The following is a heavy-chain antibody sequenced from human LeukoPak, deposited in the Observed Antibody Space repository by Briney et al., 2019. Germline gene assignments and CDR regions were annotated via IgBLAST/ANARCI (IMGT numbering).Heavy chain of an antibody. CDR1: GFTFSSYG. CDR2: ISYDGSNK. V-gene: IGHV3-30*18. Sequence: GGSLRLSCAASGFTFSSYGMHWVRQAPGKGLEWVAVISYDGSNKYYADSVKGRFTISRDNSKNTLYLQMNSLRAEDTAVYYCAKGGWLQHYYYYMDVWGKGTTVTVSS. D-gene: IGHD5-24*01. J-gene: IGHJ6*03. CDR3: AKGGWLQHYYYYMDV.